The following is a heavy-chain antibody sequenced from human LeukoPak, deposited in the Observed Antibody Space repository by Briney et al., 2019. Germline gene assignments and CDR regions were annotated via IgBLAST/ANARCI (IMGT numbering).Heavy chain of an antibody. J-gene: IGHJ6*02. CDR1: GFTFSSYG. CDR2: ISDDGSNK. V-gene: IGHV3-30*03. Sequence: GGSLRLSCAASGFTFSSYGMHWVRQAPGKGLEWVAVISDDGSNKYYADSVKGRFTISRDNAKNSLYLQMNSLRAEDTAVYYCASRPDGMDVWGQGTTVTVSS. CDR3: ASRPDGMDV.